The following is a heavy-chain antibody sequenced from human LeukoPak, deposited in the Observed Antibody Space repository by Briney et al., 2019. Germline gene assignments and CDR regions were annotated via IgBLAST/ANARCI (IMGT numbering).Heavy chain of an antibody. Sequence: GGSLRLSCAASGFTFSSYAMSWVRQAPGKGLEWVSAISGSGGSTYYADPVKGRFTISRDNSKTTLYLQMNSLRAEDAAVYYCAKEYSYGDYDRFDYWGQGTLVTVSS. CDR1: GFTFSSYA. D-gene: IGHD4-17*01. CDR2: ISGSGGST. CDR3: AKEYSYGDYDRFDY. V-gene: IGHV3-23*01. J-gene: IGHJ4*02.